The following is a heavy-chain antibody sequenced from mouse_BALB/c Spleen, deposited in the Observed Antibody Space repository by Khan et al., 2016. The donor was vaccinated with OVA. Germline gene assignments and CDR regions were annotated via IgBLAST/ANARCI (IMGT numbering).Heavy chain of an antibody. Sequence: QVQLKESGPGLVQPSQSLSITCTVSGFSLSTYGIHWVRQSPGKGLEWLGLIWSDGRTDYNVPFIYRLSITKDNSKSQAFFKMNSLQPDDTAIYYCASNSYRYDFTYWGQGTLVTVAA. J-gene: IGHJ3*01. V-gene: IGHV2-2*01. CDR3: ASNSYRYDFTY. D-gene: IGHD2-12*01. CDR1: GFSLSTYG. CDR2: IWSDGRT.